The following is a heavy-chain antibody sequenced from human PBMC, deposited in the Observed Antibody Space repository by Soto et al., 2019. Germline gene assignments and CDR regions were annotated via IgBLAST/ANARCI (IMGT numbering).Heavy chain of an antibody. D-gene: IGHD1-26*01. CDR3: AGESGRGGVGATPLYYYYYGMDV. CDR2: ISAYNGNT. CDR1: GYTFTSYG. V-gene: IGHV1-18*01. Sequence: QVQLVQSGAEVKKPGASVKVSCKASGYTFTSYGISWVRQAPGQGLERMGWISAYNGNTNYAQKLQGRVTMTTDTSTRPAYMELRSLRSDDTAVYYCAGESGRGGVGATPLYYYYYGMDVWGQGTTVTVSS. J-gene: IGHJ6*02.